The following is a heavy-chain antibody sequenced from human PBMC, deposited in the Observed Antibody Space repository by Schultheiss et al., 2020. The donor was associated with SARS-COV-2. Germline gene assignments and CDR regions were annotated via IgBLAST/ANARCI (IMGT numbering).Heavy chain of an antibody. CDR2: VLYDGSND. Sequence: GESLKISCAASGFTFSSFAMHWVRQAPGKGLEWVAVVLYDGSNDYYADSVKGRFTISRDNSKNTLYLEMNSLRAEDTAVYYCARDQGVAAAGTGWFDPWGQGTLVTVSS. CDR3: ARDQGVAAAGTGWFDP. V-gene: IGHV3-30*01. CDR1: GFTFSSFA. D-gene: IGHD6-13*01. J-gene: IGHJ5*02.